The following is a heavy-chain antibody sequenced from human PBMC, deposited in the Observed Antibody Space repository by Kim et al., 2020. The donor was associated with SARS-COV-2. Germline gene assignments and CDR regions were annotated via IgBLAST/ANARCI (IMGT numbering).Heavy chain of an antibody. CDR2: INHSGST. CDR3: ARDKRWFDY. Sequence: SETLSLTCAVYGGSFSGYYWSWIRQPPGKGLEWIGEINHSGSTNYNPSLKSRVTISVDTSKNQFSLKLSSVTAADTAVYYCARDKRWFDYWGQGTLVTVSS. J-gene: IGHJ4*02. V-gene: IGHV4-34*01. CDR1: GGSFSGYY. D-gene: IGHD2-15*01.